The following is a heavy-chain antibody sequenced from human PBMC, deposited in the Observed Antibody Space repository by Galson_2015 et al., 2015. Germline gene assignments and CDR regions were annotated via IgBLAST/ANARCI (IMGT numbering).Heavy chain of an antibody. CDR1: GYTFTGYY. V-gene: IGHV1-2*06. Sequence: SVKVSCKASGYTFTGYYMHWVRQAPGQGLEWMGRINPNSGGTNYAQKFQGRVTMTRDTSISTAYMELSRLRSDDTAVYYCAWTVGATNSWFDHWGQGTLVTVSS. CDR3: AWTVGATNSWFDH. J-gene: IGHJ5*02. CDR2: INPNSGGT. D-gene: IGHD1-26*01.